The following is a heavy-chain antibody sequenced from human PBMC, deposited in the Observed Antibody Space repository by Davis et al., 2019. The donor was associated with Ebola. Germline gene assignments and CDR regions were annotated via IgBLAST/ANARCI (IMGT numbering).Heavy chain of an antibody. CDR2: ISYDGSNK. V-gene: IGHV3-30*03. CDR1: GFTVRSKY. J-gene: IGHJ6*04. Sequence: GESLMTSCASSGFTVRSKYMRWVRQAPGKGLEWVAVISYDGSNKYYADSVKGRFTISRDNSKNTLYLQMNSLRAEDTAVYYCARSGLSFGVVKYHYGMDVWGKGTTVTVSS. CDR3: ARSGLSFGVVKYHYGMDV. D-gene: IGHD3-3*01.